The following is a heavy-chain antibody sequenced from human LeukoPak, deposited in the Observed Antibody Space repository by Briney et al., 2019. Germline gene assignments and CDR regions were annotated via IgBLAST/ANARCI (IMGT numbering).Heavy chain of an antibody. V-gene: IGHV4-39*07. Sequence: PSETLSLTCTVSSGSISTSNYYWSWIRQPPGKGLEWIGEINHSGSTNYNPSLKSRVTISVDTSKNQFSLKLSSVTAADTAVYYCARIRGSYRRNYYYYMDVWGKGTTVTISS. CDR1: SGSISTSNYY. CDR3: ARIRGSYRRNYYYYMDV. CDR2: INHSGST. J-gene: IGHJ6*03. D-gene: IGHD3-16*02.